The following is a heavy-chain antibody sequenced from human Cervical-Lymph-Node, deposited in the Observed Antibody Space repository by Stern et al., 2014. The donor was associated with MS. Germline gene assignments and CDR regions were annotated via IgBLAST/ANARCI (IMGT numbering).Heavy chain of an antibody. Sequence: SGPALVKPTQTLTLTCTFSGFSLSTSGMCVSWIRQPPGKALEWLALIDWDDDKYYSTSLKTRLTISKDTSKNQVVLTMTNMDPVDTATYYCARIRAMVKDDYYYYYGMDVWGQGTTVTVSS. V-gene: IGHV2-70*01. CDR3: ARIRAMVKDDYYYYYGMDV. D-gene: IGHD5-18*01. J-gene: IGHJ6*02. CDR1: GFSLSTSGMC. CDR2: IDWDDDK.